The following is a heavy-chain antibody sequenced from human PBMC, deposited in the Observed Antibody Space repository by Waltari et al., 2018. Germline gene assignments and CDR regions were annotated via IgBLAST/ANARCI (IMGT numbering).Heavy chain of an antibody. D-gene: IGHD1-26*01. CDR2: INHSGST. J-gene: IGHJ5*02. V-gene: IGHV4-34*01. Sequence: QVQLQQWGAGLLKPSETLSLTCAVYGGSFSGYYWSWIRQPPGKGLEWIGEINHSGSTNYNPSLKSRVTISVDTSKNQFSLKLSSVTAADTAVYYCARVGATQWDWFDPWGQGTLVTVSS. CDR1: GGSFSGYY. CDR3: ARVGATQWDWFDP.